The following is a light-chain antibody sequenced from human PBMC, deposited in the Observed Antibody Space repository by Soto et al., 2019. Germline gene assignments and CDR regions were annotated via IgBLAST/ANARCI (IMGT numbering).Light chain of an antibody. CDR3: SSYTTGNTVV. J-gene: IGLJ2*01. V-gene: IGLV2-14*01. CDR1: SSDVGAYSY. Sequence: QSALTQPASVSASPGQSIAISCTGTSSDVGAYSYVSWYQQHPGKAPKLMLFEVRIRPSGVSNRFSGSKSGNTASLTISGLLAEDEADYFCSSYTTGNTVVFGGGTKLTVL. CDR2: EVR.